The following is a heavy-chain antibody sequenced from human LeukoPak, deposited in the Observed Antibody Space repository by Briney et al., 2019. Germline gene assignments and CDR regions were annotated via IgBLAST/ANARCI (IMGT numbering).Heavy chain of an antibody. D-gene: IGHD4-17*01. J-gene: IGHJ3*02. CDR3: ATLTVTTDAFDI. CDR1: GYTLTELS. V-gene: IGHV1-24*01. CDR2: FDPEDGET. Sequence: ASVKVSCKVSGYTLTELSMHWVRQAPGKGLEWMGGFDPEDGETIYAQKFQGRVTMTEDTSTDTAYMELSSLRSEDTAVYYCATLTVTTDAFDIWGQGTMVTVSS.